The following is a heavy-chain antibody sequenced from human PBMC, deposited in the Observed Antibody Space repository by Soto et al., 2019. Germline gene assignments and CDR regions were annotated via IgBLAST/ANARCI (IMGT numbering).Heavy chain of an antibody. CDR2: INHSGST. J-gene: IGHJ4*02. D-gene: IGHD6-13*01. Sequence: SETLSLTCAVYGGSFSGYYWSWIRQPPGKGLEWIGEINHSGSTNYNPSLKSRVTISVDTSKNQFSLKLSSVTAADTAVYYCARGRRSSSSSWYFDYWGQGTLVTVSS. CDR1: GGSFSGYY. CDR3: ARGRRSSSSSWYFDY. V-gene: IGHV4-34*01.